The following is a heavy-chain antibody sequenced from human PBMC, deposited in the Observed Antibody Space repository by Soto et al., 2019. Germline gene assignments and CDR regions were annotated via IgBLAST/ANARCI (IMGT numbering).Heavy chain of an antibody. CDR1: GYTFTSYG. J-gene: IGHJ4*02. V-gene: IGHV1-18*04. D-gene: IGHD6-19*01. CDR2: IRAYNGYT. Sequence: QVQLVQSGAEVKKPGASVKGSFKASGYTFTSYGISWVRQAPGQGLEWMGWIRAYNGYTNYAQKFQGRVTISTDTSTGTAYMEQRSLIADDTAVYYWVRALDCYRSGWYVGYFDYWGQGTPVTVSS. CDR3: VRALDCYRSGWYVGYFDY.